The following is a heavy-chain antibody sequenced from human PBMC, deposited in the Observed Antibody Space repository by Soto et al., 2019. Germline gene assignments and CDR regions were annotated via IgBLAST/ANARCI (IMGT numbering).Heavy chain of an antibody. CDR1: GGSITNYY. Sequence: QVQLQESGPGLVKPSETLSLTCTVSGGSITNYYCSWFRQPPGKGLEWIGYIQYNGYSAYNLSLKRRVTMSMDTSKTQFSLMLESVTATDTAVYYCARHGFGSLHGLVDVWGQGTTVIGSS. CDR2: IQYNGYS. CDR3: ARHGFGSLHGLVDV. V-gene: IGHV4-59*08. J-gene: IGHJ6*02. D-gene: IGHD3-10*01.